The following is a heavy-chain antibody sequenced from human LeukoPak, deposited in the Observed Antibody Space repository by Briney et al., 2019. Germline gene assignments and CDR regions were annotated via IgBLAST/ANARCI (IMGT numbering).Heavy chain of an antibody. D-gene: IGHD3-16*01. CDR2: IKDSGTT. V-gene: IGHV1-46*01. Sequence: ASVKVSYKPSGYSFTTYHIHWVRQAPGQGLEWMGIIKDSGTTIYPQKFQGRVTMTRDTSTSTVYMEVSSLRSEDTAVYYCARESPHTFYFDYWGQGTLVTVSS. CDR1: GYSFTTYH. J-gene: IGHJ4*02. CDR3: ARESPHTFYFDY.